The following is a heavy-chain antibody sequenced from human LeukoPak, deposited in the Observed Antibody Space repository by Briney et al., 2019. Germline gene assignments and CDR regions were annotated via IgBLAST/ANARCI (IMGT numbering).Heavy chain of an antibody. CDR2: INPSGGST. CDR3: AREVVVVVDGDGMDV. CDR1: GYTFTSYY. Sequence: ASVKVSCKASGYTFTSYYMHWVRQAPGQGLEWMGIINPSGGSTSYAQKFQGRVTMTRDTSTSTVYMELSSLRSEDTAVYYCAREVVVVVDGDGMDVWGQGTTVTVSS. J-gene: IGHJ6*02. V-gene: IGHV1-46*01. D-gene: IGHD2-15*01.